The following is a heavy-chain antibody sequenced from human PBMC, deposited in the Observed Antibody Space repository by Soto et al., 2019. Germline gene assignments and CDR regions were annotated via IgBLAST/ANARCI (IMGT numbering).Heavy chain of an antibody. D-gene: IGHD3-9*01. CDR1: GYNSNNYG. J-gene: IGHJ4*02. CDR2: ISAYNHKA. Sequence: QVQLVQSGAEVKKPGASVKVSCKASGYNSNNYGVTWVRQAPGQGLEWMGWISAYNHKANYAPNIQDRVTMTIDTSTSTAHMEMRSLRSDDTAVYYCARQNNDLWTDSPDFDYWGQGTLVTVSA. V-gene: IGHV1-18*04. CDR3: ARQNNDLWTDSPDFDY.